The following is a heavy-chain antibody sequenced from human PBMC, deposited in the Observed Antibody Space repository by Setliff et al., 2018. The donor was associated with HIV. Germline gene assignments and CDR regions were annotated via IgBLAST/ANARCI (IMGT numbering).Heavy chain of an antibody. D-gene: IGHD2-21*02. Sequence: SETLSLTCTVSGGSISSGGYYWSWIRQHPGKGLEWIGSIYSSGSTYYNPSLKSRITISIDTSKNQFSLSLSSVTAADTAVYFCARRPRVTARTIDSWGQGTLVTVSS. CDR2: IYSSGST. V-gene: IGHV4-31*03. J-gene: IGHJ4*02. CDR1: GGSISSGGYY. CDR3: ARRPRVTARTIDS.